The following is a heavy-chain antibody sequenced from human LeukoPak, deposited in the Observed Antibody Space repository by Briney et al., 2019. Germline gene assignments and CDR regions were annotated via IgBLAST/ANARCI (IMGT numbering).Heavy chain of an antibody. D-gene: IGHD5-18*01. CDR3: ARSGYRATYNYYYLDV. J-gene: IGHJ6*03. CDR1: GFTFSSYA. CDR2: ISNSGSTI. V-gene: IGHV3-48*04. Sequence: PGGSLRLSCAASGFTFSSYAMNWVRQAPGKGLEWVSYISNSGSTIYYADSAKGRFTISRDNARNSVYLQMNSLRAEDTAVYYCARSGYRATYNYYYLDVWGKGTTVTFSS.